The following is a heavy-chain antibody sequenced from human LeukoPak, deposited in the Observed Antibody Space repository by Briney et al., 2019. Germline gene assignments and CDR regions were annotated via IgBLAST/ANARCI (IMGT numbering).Heavy chain of an antibody. J-gene: IGHJ4*02. Sequence: ASVKVSCKASGYTFTSYDINWVRQATGQGLEWMGWMNPNSGNTGYAQKFQGRVTITRNTSISTAYMELSGLRSEDTAVYYCARVSYDILTGWYYFDYWGQGTLVTVSS. CDR3: ARVSYDILTGWYYFDY. CDR2: MNPNSGNT. V-gene: IGHV1-8*03. CDR1: GYTFTSYD. D-gene: IGHD3-9*01.